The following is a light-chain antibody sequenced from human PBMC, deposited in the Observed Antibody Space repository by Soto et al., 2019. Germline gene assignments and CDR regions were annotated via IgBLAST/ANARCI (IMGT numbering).Light chain of an antibody. V-gene: IGLV2-14*01. CDR2: DVS. CDR1: SSDVGGYKY. Sequence: QSVLTQPASVSGSPGQSITISCTGTSSDVGGYKYVSWYQQHPGKAPKLMIFDVSNRPSGVSNRFSGSKSGNTASLTISGLQAEDEADYYCTSYTGSTTLPWVFGGGTKLTVL. CDR3: TSYTGSTTLPWV. J-gene: IGLJ3*02.